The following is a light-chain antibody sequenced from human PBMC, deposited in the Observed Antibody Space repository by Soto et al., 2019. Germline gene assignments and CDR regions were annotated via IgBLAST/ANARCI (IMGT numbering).Light chain of an antibody. J-gene: IGKJ1*01. CDR2: QTS. V-gene: IGKV3-11*01. CDR3: HQRQSWPRT. CDR1: QYINTR. Sequence: ELVLTQSPATLSSFPGDRVTLSCRASQYINTRLAWYQHRPGQAPRLLIYQTSIRAAGIPARFSASGSGTDFTLTISDVQPEDVALYYCHQRQSWPRTFGQGTKVDI.